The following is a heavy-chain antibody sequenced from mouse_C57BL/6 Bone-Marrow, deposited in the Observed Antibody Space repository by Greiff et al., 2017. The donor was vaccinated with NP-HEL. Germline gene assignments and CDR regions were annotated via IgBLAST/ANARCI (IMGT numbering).Heavy chain of an antibody. CDR1: GYTFTSYW. Sequence: QVHVKQPGAELVKPGASVKLSCKASGYTFTSYWMQWVKQRPGQGLEWIGEIDPSDSYTNYNQKFKGKATLTVDTSSSTAYMQLSSLTSEDSAVYYCARSGDYDDYAMDYWGQGTSVTVSS. D-gene: IGHD2-4*01. CDR3: ARSGDYDDYAMDY. CDR2: IDPSDSYT. V-gene: IGHV1-50*01. J-gene: IGHJ4*01.